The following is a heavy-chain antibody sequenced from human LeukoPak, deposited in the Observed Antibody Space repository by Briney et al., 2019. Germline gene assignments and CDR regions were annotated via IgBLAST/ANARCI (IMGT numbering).Heavy chain of an antibody. CDR1: GGSISGHY. D-gene: IGHD3-10*01. J-gene: IGHJ3*02. V-gene: IGHV4-59*08. Sequence: SETLSLTCTVSGGSISGHYWGWIRQPPGKALEWIGYIHYSGNTHHNPSLTSRIRMSVDPSKNQFSLKLTSVTAADKAVYDCARHGLWFGESHAFDIWGQGTMVTVSS. CDR2: IHYSGNT. CDR3: ARHGLWFGESHAFDI.